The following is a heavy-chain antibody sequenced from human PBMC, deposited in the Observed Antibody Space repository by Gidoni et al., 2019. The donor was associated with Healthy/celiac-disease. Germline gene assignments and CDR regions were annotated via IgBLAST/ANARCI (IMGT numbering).Heavy chain of an antibody. CDR1: GYTFPSYY. CDR3: ARQTGEGYSSSDWFDP. J-gene: IGHJ5*02. CDR2: INPSGGSK. D-gene: IGHD6-13*01. Sequence: QVPLVQSGAEVTKPGASVKVSCKASGYTFPSYYMHWVRQDPGQGLEWMGIINPSGGSKSYAQKFQGRVTMTRDTSKSTVYMELSSLRSEDTAVYYGARQTGEGYSSSDWFDPWGQGTLVTVSS. V-gene: IGHV1-46*01.